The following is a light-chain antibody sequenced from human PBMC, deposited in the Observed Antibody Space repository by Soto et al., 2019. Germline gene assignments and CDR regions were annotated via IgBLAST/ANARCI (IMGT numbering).Light chain of an antibody. CDR2: TNN. Sequence: QSVLTQPPSTSGTPGQRVTISCSGSSSNIGSNTVHWYQQIPGTAPKLLIYTNNQRSSGVSDRFSGSKSDTSASLVISGLRSEDEADYYCAKWDTGLPGVVFGGGTKLTVL. J-gene: IGLJ2*01. CDR3: AKWDTGLPGVV. CDR1: SSNIGSNT. V-gene: IGLV1-44*01.